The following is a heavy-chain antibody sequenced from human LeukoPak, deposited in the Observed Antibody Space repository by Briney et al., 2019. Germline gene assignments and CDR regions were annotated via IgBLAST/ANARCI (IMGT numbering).Heavy chain of an antibody. CDR2: IYYSGSA. CDR3: ARGFGDWGLSWFDP. J-gene: IGHJ5*02. Sequence: SETLSLTCTVSGSSVSSGSYYWSWIRHPPGKGLEWIGYIYYSGSAKYNLSLRSRVTISVDTSKNQFSLNLTSVTAADTAVFYCARGFGDWGLSWFDPWGQGTLVTVSS. D-gene: IGHD3-10*01. CDR1: GSSVSSGSYY. V-gene: IGHV4-61*01.